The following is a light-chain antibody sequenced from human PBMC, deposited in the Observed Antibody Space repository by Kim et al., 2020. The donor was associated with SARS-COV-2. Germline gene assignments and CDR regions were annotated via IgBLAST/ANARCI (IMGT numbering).Light chain of an antibody. V-gene: IGLV2-14*01. CDR1: SSDVGGHNY. J-gene: IGLJ3*02. Sequence: QSALTQPASVSGSPGQSITISCTGTSSDVGGHNYVSWYQHHPGKAPKLMIYEVTKRPSGVSNRFSGSKSGNTASLTISGLQAEDEADYYCSSYTNSYTSVFGGGAQLTVL. CDR3: SSYTNSYTSV. CDR2: EVT.